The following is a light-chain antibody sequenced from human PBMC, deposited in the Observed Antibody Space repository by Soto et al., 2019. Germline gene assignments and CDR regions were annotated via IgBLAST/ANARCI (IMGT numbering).Light chain of an antibody. CDR2: DVG. CDR3: CSYEGSSSYV. V-gene: IGLV2-11*01. J-gene: IGLJ1*01. CDR1: SRDVGGYDY. Sequence: QSVLTQPRSVSGSPGQSVTISCTGTSRDVGGYDYVSWYQQHPGKAPKFMIYDVGRRPSGVPERFSGSKSGNTASLTISGLQAEDEAEYHCCSYEGSSSYVSGSGTKVTVL.